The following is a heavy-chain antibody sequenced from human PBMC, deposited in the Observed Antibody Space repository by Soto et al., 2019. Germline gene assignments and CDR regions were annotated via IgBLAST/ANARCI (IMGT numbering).Heavy chain of an antibody. CDR1: GGTFSSYA. Sequence: GASVKVSCKASGGTFSSYAISWVRQAPGQGLEWMGGIIPIFGTANYAQKLQGRVTITADESTSTAYMELSSLRSEDTAVYYCARYSYGYPRRPRRHENTEKYYYYYGMDVWGQGTTVTVSS. D-gene: IGHD5-18*01. CDR3: ARYSYGYPRRPRRHENTEKYYYYYGMDV. V-gene: IGHV1-69*13. CDR2: IIPIFGTA. J-gene: IGHJ6*02.